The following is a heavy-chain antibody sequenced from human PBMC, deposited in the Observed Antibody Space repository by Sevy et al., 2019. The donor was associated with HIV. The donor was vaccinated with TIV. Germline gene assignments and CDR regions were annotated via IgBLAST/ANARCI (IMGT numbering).Heavy chain of an antibody. CDR1: GVTFSSYA. V-gene: IGHV3-30-3*01. CDR3: ARDQHDYAGNIRTGWFDP. D-gene: IGHD4-17*01. J-gene: IGHJ5*02. Sequence: GGSLRLSCAASGVTFSSYAMHWVRQAPGKGLEWVAVISYDGSNKYYADSVKGRFTISRDNSKKTVYLQMNSLRVEDTAVYYCARDQHDYAGNIRTGWFDPWGRGALVTVSS. CDR2: ISYDGSNK.